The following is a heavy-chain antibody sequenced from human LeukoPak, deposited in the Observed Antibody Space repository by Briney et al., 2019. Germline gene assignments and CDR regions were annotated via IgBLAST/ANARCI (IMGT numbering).Heavy chain of an antibody. CDR3: ARVGNYNGDYVVLDAFDI. Sequence: ASVKVSCKASGYTFTSYGISWVRQVPGQGLEWMGWISAYNGNTNYAQKLQGRVTMTTDTSTSTAYMELRSLRSDDTAVYYCARVGNYNGDYVVLDAFDIWGQGTMVTVSS. CDR2: ISAYNGNT. J-gene: IGHJ3*02. CDR1: GYTFTSYG. V-gene: IGHV1-18*01. D-gene: IGHD4-17*01.